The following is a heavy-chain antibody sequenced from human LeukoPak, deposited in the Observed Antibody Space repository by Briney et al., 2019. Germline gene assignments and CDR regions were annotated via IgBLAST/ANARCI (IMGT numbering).Heavy chain of an antibody. CDR2: INQGGSRL. Sequence: GGSLRLSCAGCGFTFGRYWMSWVRQAPGKGLEWVASINQGGSRLHYLDSVTGRFIISRDDAQNSLFLQMTRLRVDDTAVYYCARLKDDVTKLDYWGQGTLVSVSS. J-gene: IGHJ4*02. CDR1: GFTFGRYW. D-gene: IGHD2-8*01. CDR3: ARLKDDVTKLDY. V-gene: IGHV3-7*01.